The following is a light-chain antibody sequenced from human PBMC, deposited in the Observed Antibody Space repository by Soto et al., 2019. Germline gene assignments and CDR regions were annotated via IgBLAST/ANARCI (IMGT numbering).Light chain of an antibody. Sequence: QSALTQPPSASGSPGQSVTISCTGTSGDVDYNYVSWYQQYPDKAPKLMIYKVSGRPSGVPDRFSGSKPGNTAFLTVSGLQPEDEADYYCSSYIGSNNFVFGTGTKVTVL. CDR2: KVS. V-gene: IGLV2-8*01. CDR1: SGDVDYNY. CDR3: SSYIGSNNFV. J-gene: IGLJ1*01.